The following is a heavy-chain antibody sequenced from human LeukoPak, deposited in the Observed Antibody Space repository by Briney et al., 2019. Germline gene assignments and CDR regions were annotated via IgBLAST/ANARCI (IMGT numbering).Heavy chain of an antibody. V-gene: IGHV3-23*01. Sequence: GGSLRLSCAASGFTFSSYGMHWVRQAPGKGLEWVSAISGSGGSTYYADSVKGRFTISRDNSKDTLYLQMNSLRAEDTAVYYCAKGEYSSSFRDGSPKYYFGYWGQGTLVTVSS. J-gene: IGHJ4*02. CDR3: AKGEYSSSFRDGSPKYYFGY. CDR2: ISGSGGST. CDR1: GFTFSSYG. D-gene: IGHD6-6*01.